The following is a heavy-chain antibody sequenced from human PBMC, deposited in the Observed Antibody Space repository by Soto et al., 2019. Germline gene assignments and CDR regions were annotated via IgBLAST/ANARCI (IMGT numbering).Heavy chain of an antibody. CDR3: ANLLNYYDSSGYPVGPFDS. J-gene: IGHJ4*02. CDR1: GFTFSSYA. CDR2: ISGSGGST. V-gene: IGHV3-23*01. Sequence: SLSCAASGFTFSSYAMSWVRQAPGKGLEWVSAISGSGGSTYYADSVKGRFTISRDNSKNTLYLQMNSLRAEDTAVYYCANLLNYYDSSGYPVGPFDSWGQGTLVTVSS. D-gene: IGHD3-22*01.